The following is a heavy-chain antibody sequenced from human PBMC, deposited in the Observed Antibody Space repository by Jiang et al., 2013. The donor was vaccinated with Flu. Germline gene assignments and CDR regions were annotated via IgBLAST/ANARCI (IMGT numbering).Heavy chain of an antibody. CDR1: GDSISSFF. J-gene: IGHJ4*01. D-gene: IGHD6-13*01. CDR2: LSYSGNT. Sequence: GPGLVKPSETLSLTCIVSGDSISSFFWSWLRQAPGKGLEWIGSLSYSGNTNYNPSLKSRVTISLDASLNQFSLKLTSVTATDTAVYYCARRSSTWNFD. CDR3: ARRSSTWNFD. V-gene: IGHV4-59*08.